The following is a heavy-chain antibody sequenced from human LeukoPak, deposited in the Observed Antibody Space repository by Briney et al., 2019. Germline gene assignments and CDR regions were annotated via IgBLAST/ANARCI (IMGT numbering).Heavy chain of an antibody. Sequence: SVKVSCKASGYTFTGYYMHWVRQAPGQGLEWMGGIIPIFGTANYAQKFQGRVTITADESTSTAYMELSSLRSEDTAVYYCARPREYYYDSSGYYVYWGQGTLVTVSS. CDR1: GYTFTGYY. J-gene: IGHJ4*02. D-gene: IGHD3-22*01. V-gene: IGHV1-69*13. CDR2: IIPIFGTA. CDR3: ARPREYYYDSSGYYVY.